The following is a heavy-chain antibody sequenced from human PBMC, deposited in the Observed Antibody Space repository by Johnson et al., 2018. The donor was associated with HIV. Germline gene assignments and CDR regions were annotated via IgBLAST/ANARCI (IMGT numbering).Heavy chain of an antibody. D-gene: IGHD2-2*01. CDR1: GVTFRSYA. J-gene: IGHJ3*02. CDR3: ARVAPAHDAFDI. V-gene: IGHV3-30*04. Sequence: VQLVESGGGVVQPGRSLRLSCAASGVTFRSYAMHWVRQAPGKFLYWVAVISYDGSNKYYADSVTGRFTTSRDNSKNTLYLQMHSLRAEYTAVYYCARVAPAHDAFDIWGQGTMVTVSS. CDR2: ISYDGSNK.